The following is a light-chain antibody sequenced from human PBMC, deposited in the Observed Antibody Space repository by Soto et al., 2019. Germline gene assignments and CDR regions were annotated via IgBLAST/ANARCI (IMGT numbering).Light chain of an antibody. J-gene: IGKJ5*01. CDR2: AAS. Sequence: DIQMTQSPSSVSASVGDRVAITCRASQDIGSWLAWYQQKPGKAPKLLIYAASSLPSGVPSRFSGGGSGTDFNLTISSLQPEDFATYYCQQANSFPITFGQGTRLEIK. V-gene: IGKV1-12*01. CDR3: QQANSFPIT. CDR1: QDIGSW.